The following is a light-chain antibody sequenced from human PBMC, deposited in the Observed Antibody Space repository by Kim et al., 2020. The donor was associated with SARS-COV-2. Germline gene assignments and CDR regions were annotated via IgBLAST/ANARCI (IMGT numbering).Light chain of an antibody. CDR2: EVS. J-gene: IGLJ1*01. CDR3: SSHAGSKHYV. CDR1: GSDIGDNKY. V-gene: IGLV2-8*01. Sequence: GPSDTIASTGTGSDIGDNKYVSCDQRHPGKAPKHMIYEVSKRPSGVPDRFSGSKSGNTGSLTVSGLQAEDEADYYCSSHAGSKHYVFGTGTKVTVL.